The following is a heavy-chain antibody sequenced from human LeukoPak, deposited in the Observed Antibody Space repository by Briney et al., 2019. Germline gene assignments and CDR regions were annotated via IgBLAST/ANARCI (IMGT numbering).Heavy chain of an antibody. V-gene: IGHV3-21*01. Sequence: GGSLRLSCAASGFTFSSYSMNCVRQAPGKGREWVSSISSSSSYIYYADSVKGRFTISRDNAKNSLYLQMNSLRAEDTAVYYCARLSDYGGYGPFRYFDLWGRGTLVTVSS. CDR2: ISSSSSYI. CDR3: ARLSDYGGYGPFRYFDL. D-gene: IGHD4-17*01. CDR1: GFTFSSYS. J-gene: IGHJ2*01.